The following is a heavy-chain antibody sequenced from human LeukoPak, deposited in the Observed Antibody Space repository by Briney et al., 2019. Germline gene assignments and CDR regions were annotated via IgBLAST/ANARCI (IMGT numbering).Heavy chain of an antibody. D-gene: IGHD6-6*01. CDR2: IYYSGST. J-gene: IGHJ4*02. CDR1: GGSISSSDYY. V-gene: IGHV4-39*01. CDR3: ARRHFGSSLRDY. Sequence: PSETLSLTCNVSGGSISSSDYYWGWIRQPPGQGLEWIGNIYYSGSTSYNPSLKGRVTMSVDTSKNQFSLKLTSVTAADTAVYFCARRHFGSSLRDYWGQGTLVTVSS.